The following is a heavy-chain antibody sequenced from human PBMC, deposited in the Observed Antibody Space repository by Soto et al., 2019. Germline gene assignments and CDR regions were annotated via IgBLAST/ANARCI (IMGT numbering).Heavy chain of an antibody. V-gene: IGHV4-30-2*01. Sequence: QLQLQESGSGLVKPSQTLSLTCAVSGDSISSGGYSWNWIRQPPGKGLEWIGYIYHSGGTDYNPSLKSRVTITVDSSNNQFSLKLNSVTAADTAVYYCARDSRSGYYIEYWGQGTLVTVSS. D-gene: IGHD3-22*01. CDR3: ARDSRSGYYIEY. CDR1: GDSISSGGYS. J-gene: IGHJ4*02. CDR2: IYHSGGT.